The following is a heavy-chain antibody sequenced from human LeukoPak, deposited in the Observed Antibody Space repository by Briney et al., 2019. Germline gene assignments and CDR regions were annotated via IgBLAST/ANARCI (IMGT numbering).Heavy chain of an antibody. CDR1: GGSFSGYY. CDR3: ARDVVPAANDAFDI. Sequence: SETLSLTCAVYGGSFSGYYWSWIRQPPGKGLEWIGEINHSGSTNYNPSLKSRVTISVDTSKNQFSLKLSSVTAADTAVYYCARDVVPAANDAFDIWGQGTMVTVSS. CDR2: INHSGST. V-gene: IGHV4-34*01. D-gene: IGHD2-2*01. J-gene: IGHJ3*02.